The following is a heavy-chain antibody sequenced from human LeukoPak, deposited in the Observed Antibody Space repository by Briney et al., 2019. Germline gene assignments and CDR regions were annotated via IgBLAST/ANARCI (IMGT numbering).Heavy chain of an antibody. V-gene: IGHV3-23*01. D-gene: IGHD6-13*01. Sequence: PGGSLRLSCAASGFTFSSYAMSWVRQAPGKGLEWVSAISGSGGSTYYADSVKGRFTISRDNSKNTLYLQMNSLRAEDTAVYYCAGPIAAAGASYYYYYYYMDVWGKGTTVTVSS. CDR3: AGPIAAAGASYYYYYYYMDV. J-gene: IGHJ6*03. CDR1: GFTFSSYA. CDR2: ISGSGGST.